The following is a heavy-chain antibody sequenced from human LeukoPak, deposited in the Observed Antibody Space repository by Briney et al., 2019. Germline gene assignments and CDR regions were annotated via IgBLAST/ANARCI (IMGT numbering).Heavy chain of an antibody. D-gene: IGHD1-7*01. CDR2: ISAYNGNT. Sequence: ASVKVSCKAAGYTFTSYAINWVRQAPGQGLEWMGWISAYNGNTNYAQKLQGRVTMTTDTSTNTAYMELRSLRSVDTAVYYCARMGWNYVAYFDYWGQGILVTVSS. V-gene: IGHV1-18*01. CDR1: GYTFTSYA. J-gene: IGHJ4*02. CDR3: ARMGWNYVAYFDY.